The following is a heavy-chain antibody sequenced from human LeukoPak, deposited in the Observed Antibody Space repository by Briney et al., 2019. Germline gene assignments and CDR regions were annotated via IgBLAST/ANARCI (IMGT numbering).Heavy chain of an antibody. Sequence: GGSLTLSCTASGFTFGRYAMRWVRQAPGKGLEWVSSISAGSEDSYYAASVKGRFPLSRDNSKSTLYVQMNSLRADDTAVYYCARTIAQYSNTWLYYYYGLDVWGQGTTVTGSS. V-gene: IGHV3-23*01. CDR3: ARTIAQYSNTWLYYYYGLDV. CDR2: ISAGSEDS. J-gene: IGHJ6*02. D-gene: IGHD1-7*01. CDR1: GFTFGRYA.